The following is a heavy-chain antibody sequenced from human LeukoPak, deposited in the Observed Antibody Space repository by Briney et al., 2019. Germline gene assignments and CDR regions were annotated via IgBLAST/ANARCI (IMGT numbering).Heavy chain of an antibody. Sequence: GESLKISCKGSGYSFPAYWIGWVRQMPGKGLEWMGIIFPGDSDTRYSPSFQGQVTISADKSLSTAYLQWSSLKASDTAMYYCARQDGDYYYGMDVWGQGTTVTVSS. D-gene: IGHD4-17*01. CDR3: ARQDGDYYYGMDV. V-gene: IGHV5-51*01. J-gene: IGHJ6*02. CDR1: GYSFPAYW. CDR2: IFPGDSDT.